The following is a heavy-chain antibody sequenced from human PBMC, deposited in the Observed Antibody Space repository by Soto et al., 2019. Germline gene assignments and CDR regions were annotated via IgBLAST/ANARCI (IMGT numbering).Heavy chain of an antibody. J-gene: IGHJ6*02. CDR3: AKGVLSFHYGMEV. V-gene: IGHV3-23*01. CDR2: ISSTAGRTS. CDR1: GFTFNTYP. D-gene: IGHD3-10*01. Sequence: GGSLRLSCATSGFTFNTYPMTWVRQAPGKGLEWVSSISSTAGRTSSYADSVKGRFAISRDFSDNTVYLQMNNLRVDDTVVYFCAKGVLSFHYGMEVWGQGTTVTVS.